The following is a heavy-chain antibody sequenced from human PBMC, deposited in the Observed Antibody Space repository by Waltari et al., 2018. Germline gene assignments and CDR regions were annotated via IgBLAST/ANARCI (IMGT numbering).Heavy chain of an antibody. J-gene: IGHJ3*02. D-gene: IGHD6-19*01. CDR3: ARETAVAGFHPDAFDI. V-gene: IGHV3-53*01. Sequence: GFTVSSNYMSWVRQAPGKGLEWVSVIYSGGSTYYADSVKGRFTISRDNSKNTLYLQMNSLRAEDTAVYYCARETAVAGFHPDAFDIWGQGTMVTVSS. CDR1: GFTVSSNY. CDR2: IYSGGST.